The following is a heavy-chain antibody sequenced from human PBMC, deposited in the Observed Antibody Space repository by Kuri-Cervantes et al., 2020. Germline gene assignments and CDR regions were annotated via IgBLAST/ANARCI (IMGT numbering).Heavy chain of an antibody. Sequence: GSLILSCTVSGGSISSSSYYWGWIRQPPGKGLEWIGYIYYSGSTNYNPSLKSRVTISVDTSKNQFSLKLSSVTAADTAVYHCARSRRMEYQLPFDYWGQGTLVTVSS. CDR2: IYYSGST. CDR3: ARSRRMEYQLPFDY. CDR1: GGSISSSSYY. D-gene: IGHD2-2*01. V-gene: IGHV4-61*05. J-gene: IGHJ4*02.